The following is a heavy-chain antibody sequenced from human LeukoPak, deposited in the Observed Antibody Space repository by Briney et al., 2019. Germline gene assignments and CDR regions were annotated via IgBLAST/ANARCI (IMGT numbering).Heavy chain of an antibody. CDR1: GFTVSSNY. Sequence: GGSLRLSCAASGFTVSSNYMSWVRQAPGKGLEWVSVICSGGSTYYADSVKGRFTISRDNSKNTLYLQMNSLRAEDTAVYYCAREGVGDRNWFDPWGQGTLVTVSS. D-gene: IGHD2-15*01. CDR2: ICSGGST. J-gene: IGHJ5*02. CDR3: AREGVGDRNWFDP. V-gene: IGHV3-66*01.